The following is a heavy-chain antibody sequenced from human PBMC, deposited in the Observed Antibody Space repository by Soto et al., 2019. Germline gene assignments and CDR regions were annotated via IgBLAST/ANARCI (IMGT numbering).Heavy chain of an antibody. V-gene: IGHV4-59*08. CDR2: IYYSGST. CDR1: GGSISSYY. J-gene: IGHJ4*02. D-gene: IGHD1-26*01. CDR3: ARQKRIVGATAEYFDY. Sequence: SETLSLTCTVSGGSISSYYWSWIRQPPGKGLEWIGYIYYSGSTNYNPSLKSRVTISVDTSKNQFSLKLSSVTAADTAVYYCARQKRIVGATAEYFDYWGQGTLVTVSS.